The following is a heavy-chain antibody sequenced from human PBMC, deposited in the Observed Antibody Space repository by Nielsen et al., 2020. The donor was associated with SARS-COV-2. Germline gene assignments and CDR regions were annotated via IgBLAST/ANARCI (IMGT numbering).Heavy chain of an antibody. CDR3: AVELYGDYVGRAFDI. CDR1: GLTFSANW. J-gene: IGHJ3*02. D-gene: IGHD4-17*01. V-gene: IGHV3-7*03. CDR2: IKPDGSET. Sequence: GESLKISCAASGLTFSANWMSWVRQIPGKGLEWVATIKPDGSETHYVDSVRGRLTISRDNAKNSLYLQMSSLRVEDTAVYYCAVELYGDYVGRAFDIWGQGTMVTVSS.